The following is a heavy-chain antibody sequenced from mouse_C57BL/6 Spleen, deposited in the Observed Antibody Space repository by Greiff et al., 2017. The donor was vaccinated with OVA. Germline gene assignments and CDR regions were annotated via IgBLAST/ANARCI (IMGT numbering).Heavy chain of an antibody. CDR3: AREIEDYDQEGFAY. D-gene: IGHD2-4*01. J-gene: IGHJ3*01. CDR2: IYPGSGST. CDR1: GYTFTSYW. Sequence: QVQLQQPGAELVKPGASVKMSCKASGYTFTSYWITWVKQRPGQGLEWIGDIYPGSGSTNYTEKFKSKATLSVDTSSSTAYMQLSSLTAEDSAVYYCAREIEDYDQEGFAYWGQGTLVTVSA. V-gene: IGHV1-55*01.